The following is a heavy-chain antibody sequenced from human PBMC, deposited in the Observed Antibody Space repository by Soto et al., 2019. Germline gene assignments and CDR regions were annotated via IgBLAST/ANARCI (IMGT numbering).Heavy chain of an antibody. V-gene: IGHV4-59*01. CDR3: ARVVGKNYFGP. Sequence: SETLSLTCTVSGGSISGYYWSWIRQPPGKGLEWIGYIYYTGSTYYNPSLKSRVTISLDTSRNQFSLKLTSVTAPDTAVYYCARVVGKNYFGPWGRGTLVAVAS. CDR1: GGSISGYY. J-gene: IGHJ5*02. D-gene: IGHD1-7*01. CDR2: IYYTGST.